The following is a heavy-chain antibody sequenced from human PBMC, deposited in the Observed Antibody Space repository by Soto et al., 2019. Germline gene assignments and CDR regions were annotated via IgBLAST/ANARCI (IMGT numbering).Heavy chain of an antibody. Sequence: GGSLRLSCAASGFTFSSYEMNWVRQVPGKGLEWVSYISSSGSTKYYADSVKGRFTISRDNAKNSLYLQMNSLRAEDTAVYYCARDNFWSGYWFDPWGQGTLVTVSS. CDR2: ISSSGSTK. CDR1: GFTFSSYE. D-gene: IGHD3-3*01. V-gene: IGHV3-48*03. J-gene: IGHJ5*02. CDR3: ARDNFWSGYWFDP.